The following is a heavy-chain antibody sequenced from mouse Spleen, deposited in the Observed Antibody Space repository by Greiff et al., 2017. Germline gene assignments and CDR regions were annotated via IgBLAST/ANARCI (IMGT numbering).Heavy chain of an antibody. V-gene: IGHV1-18*01. CDR3: ARGGVRRGFAY. D-gene: IGHD2-14*01. J-gene: IGHJ3*01. CDR2: INPNNGGT. Sequence: VQLQQSGPELVKPGASVKIPCKASGYTFTDYNMDWVKQSHGKSLEWIGDINPNNGGTIYNQKFKGKATLTVDKSSSTAYMELRSLTSEDTAVYYCARGGVRRGFAYWGQGTLVTVSA. CDR1: GYTFTDYN.